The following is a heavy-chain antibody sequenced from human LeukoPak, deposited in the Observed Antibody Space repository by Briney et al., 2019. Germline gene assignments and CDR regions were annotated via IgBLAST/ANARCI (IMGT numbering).Heavy chain of an antibody. D-gene: IGHD5-18*01. CDR3: ATRLDLYTAFD. V-gene: IGHV1-24*01. J-gene: IGHJ4*02. CDR1: GYTLTEIT. Sequence: ASVKLSCKVSGYTLTEITMHWVRQAPGQGLGLMGGFDPEDGETIYAQKGQGRVTMTEDTSTDTAYMELSSLRSEDTAVYYCATRLDLYTAFDWGQGTLVTVSS. CDR2: FDPEDGET.